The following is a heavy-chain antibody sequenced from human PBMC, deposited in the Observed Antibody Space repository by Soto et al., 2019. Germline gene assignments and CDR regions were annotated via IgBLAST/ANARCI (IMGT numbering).Heavy chain of an antibody. Sequence: SETLSLTCTVSGGSISTYYWSWFRLPPGKGLEWIGYIYYSGSTSYNPSLKSRVTISVDNSMNTLYLQMGSLRAEDMAVYYCARGSNGYHFDYWGQGTLVTVSS. V-gene: IGHV4-59*01. CDR3: ARGSNGYHFDY. CDR2: IYYSGST. CDR1: GGSISTYY. D-gene: IGHD5-12*01. J-gene: IGHJ4*02.